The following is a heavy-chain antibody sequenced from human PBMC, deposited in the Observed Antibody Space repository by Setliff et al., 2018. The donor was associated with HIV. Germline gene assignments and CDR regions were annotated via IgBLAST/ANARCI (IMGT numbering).Heavy chain of an antibody. D-gene: IGHD6-13*01. CDR3: VRVSCSSWYSIPRNYYYSMDV. CDR1: GGSFSGYC. Sequence: SETLSLTCAVYGGSFSGYCWSWIRQPPGKGLEWIGEINHSGRTKYDPSLKSRVTTSVDTSKNQFSLRLSSVTAADTAVYYCVRVSCSSWYSIPRNYYYSMDVWGEGTTVTVSS. CDR2: INHSGRT. V-gene: IGHV4-34*01. J-gene: IGHJ6*03.